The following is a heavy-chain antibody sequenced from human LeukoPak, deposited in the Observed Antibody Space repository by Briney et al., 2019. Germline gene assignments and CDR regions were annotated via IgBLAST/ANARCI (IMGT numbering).Heavy chain of an antibody. CDR2: MNPNTGVT. V-gene: IGHV1-2*02. D-gene: IGHD2-21*01. J-gene: IGHJ6*03. Sequence: ASVKVSCKASGYNFIDSYMHWVRQAPGQGLEWMGWMNPNTGVTNYAQNFQGRVTMTRDTSINTAYMEMKRLRPDDTAVYFCARDPVVRDYYYYYMDVWGEGTTVTVSS. CDR1: GYNFIDSY. CDR3: ARDPVVRDYYYYYMDV.